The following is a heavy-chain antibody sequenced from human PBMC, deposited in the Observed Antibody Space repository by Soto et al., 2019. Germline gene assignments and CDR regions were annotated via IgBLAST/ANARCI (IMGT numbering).Heavy chain of an antibody. CDR1: GGSISSYY. J-gene: IGHJ4*02. Sequence: PSETLSLTCTVSGGSISSYYWSWIRQPQGKGLEWIGNIYYSGSTNYNPSLKSRVTISVDTSKNQFSLKLSSVTAADTAVYYCASTYGDYVNYWGQGTLVTVSS. V-gene: IGHV4-59*08. CDR2: IYYSGST. CDR3: ASTYGDYVNY. D-gene: IGHD3-16*01.